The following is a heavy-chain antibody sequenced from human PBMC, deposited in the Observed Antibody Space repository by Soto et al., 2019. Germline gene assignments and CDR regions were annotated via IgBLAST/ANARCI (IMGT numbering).Heavy chain of an antibody. V-gene: IGHV1-2*04. CDR3: ARDPGLPDQYWYFDL. CDR2: VNPKRGDA. Sequence: QVVLVQSGAEVKKPGDSVKVSCKSSGYKFTNYYIHWVRQAPGQGPEWMGWVNPKRGDAFYAQKFQGWVTMTRDMATTTAYLEVNRLKPDDTAVYFCARDPGLPDQYWYFDLWGRGTLVTVST. J-gene: IGHJ2*01. CDR1: GYKFTNYY.